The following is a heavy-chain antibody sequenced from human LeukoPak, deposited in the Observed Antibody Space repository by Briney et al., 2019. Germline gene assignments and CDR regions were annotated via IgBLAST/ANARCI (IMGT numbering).Heavy chain of an antibody. Sequence: GGSLRLSCAASGFTFSSYTISWVRQAPGKGLEWVSAISRSGDNTYYADSVEGRFTISRDNSKNTLYLQMNSLRAEDTAVFYCARLYGDHGDSWGQGPLVTVSS. V-gene: IGHV3-23*01. J-gene: IGHJ4*02. CDR1: GFTFSSYT. D-gene: IGHD4-17*01. CDR2: ISRSGDNT. CDR3: ARLYGDHGDS.